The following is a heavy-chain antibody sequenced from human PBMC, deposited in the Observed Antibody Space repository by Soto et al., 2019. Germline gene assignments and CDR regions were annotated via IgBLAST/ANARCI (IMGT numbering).Heavy chain of an antibody. J-gene: IGHJ6*02. Sequence: GASVKVYCKASGGTFSTHAIIWVRQAPGHGLEWMGGIIPISGTTYYTQKFQGRVTITADEPTSTAFLELSSLKSDDTAVFFCARGYCSGGNCYSGMDVWGQGTMVTVSS. D-gene: IGHD2-15*01. CDR2: IIPISGTT. V-gene: IGHV1-69*13. CDR3: ARGYCSGGNCYSGMDV. CDR1: GGTFSTHA.